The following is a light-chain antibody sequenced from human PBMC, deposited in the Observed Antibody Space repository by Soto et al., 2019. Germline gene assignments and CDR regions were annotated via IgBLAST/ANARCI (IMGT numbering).Light chain of an antibody. J-gene: IGLJ3*02. V-gene: IGLV2-14*01. CDR1: SSDVGGYNH. Sequence: QSALTQPASVSGSPGQSITISCTGPSSDVGGYNHVSWYQQHPVKAPKLMIYDVSNRPSGVSNRFSGSKSGNTASLTISGLQAEDEADYYCSSYTSSNTCVFGGGTKVTVL. CDR2: DVS. CDR3: SSYTSSNTCV.